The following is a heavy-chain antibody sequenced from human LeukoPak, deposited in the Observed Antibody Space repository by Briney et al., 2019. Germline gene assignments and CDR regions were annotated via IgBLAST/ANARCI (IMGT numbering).Heavy chain of an antibody. CDR2: IYYSGST. CDR3: ANCENWFDP. D-gene: IGHD1-20*01. J-gene: IGHJ5*02. V-gene: IGHV4-39*01. Sequence: WFRQPPGKGLEWIGSIYYSGSTYYNPSLKSRVTISVDTSKNQFSLKLSSVTAADTAVYYCANCENWFDPWGQGTLVTVSS.